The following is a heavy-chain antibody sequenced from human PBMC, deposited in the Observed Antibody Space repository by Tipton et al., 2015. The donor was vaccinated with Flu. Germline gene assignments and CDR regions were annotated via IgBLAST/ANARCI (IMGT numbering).Heavy chain of an antibody. CDR2: IRYDGSNK. CDR3: ASSSGWYVENWFDP. D-gene: IGHD6-19*01. Sequence: GSLRLSCAASGFTFSSYGMHWVRQAPGKGLEWVAFIRYDGSNKYYADSVKGRFTISRDNSKNTLYLQMNSLRAEDTAVYYCASSSGWYVENWFDPWGQGTLVTVSS. J-gene: IGHJ5*02. V-gene: IGHV3-30*02. CDR1: GFTFSSYG.